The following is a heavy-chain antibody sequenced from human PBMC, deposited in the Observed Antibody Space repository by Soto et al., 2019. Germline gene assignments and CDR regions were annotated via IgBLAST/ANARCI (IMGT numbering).Heavy chain of an antibody. CDR3: ARGEVVASNWFDP. CDR1: GGSIIDSGSFY. CDR2: IYYSGST. D-gene: IGHD2-15*01. V-gene: IGHV4-31*03. Sequence: QVQMQESGPGLVKPSQTLYLTCSVSGGSIIDSGSFYWNWIRQHPGKGLEWIGYIYYSGSTYYNRSLKSRATISLDTSQNQFSLKLTSVTAADTAIYYCARGEVVASNWFDPWGQGTLVTVSS. J-gene: IGHJ5*02.